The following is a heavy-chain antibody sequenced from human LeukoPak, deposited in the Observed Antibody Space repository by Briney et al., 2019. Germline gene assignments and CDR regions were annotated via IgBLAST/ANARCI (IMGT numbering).Heavy chain of an antibody. CDR2: ISASGRNR. Sequence: GGSLRLSCAASGFTFSNYAMTWVRQAPGKGLELVPVISASGRNRDYADSVKGRFTISRDNAKNSLYLQMNSLRDEDTAVYYCAKDSDYYHSSGYYYAYFQHWGQGTLVTVSS. CDR1: GFTFSNYA. V-gene: IGHV3-23*01. D-gene: IGHD3-22*01. CDR3: AKDSDYYHSSGYYYAYFQH. J-gene: IGHJ1*01.